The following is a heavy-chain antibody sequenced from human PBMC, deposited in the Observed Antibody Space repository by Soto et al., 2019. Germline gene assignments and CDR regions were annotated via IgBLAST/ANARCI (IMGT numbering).Heavy chain of an antibody. V-gene: IGHV3-11*01. D-gene: IGHD2-15*01. Sequence: GGSLRLSCAASGFTFSDYYMSWIRQAPGKGLEWVSYISSSGSTIYYADSVKGRFTISRDNAKNSLYLQMNSLRAEDTAVYYYARANNEPLKYCSGGSCYHYLDYWGQGTLVTVSS. CDR3: ARANNEPLKYCSGGSCYHYLDY. CDR1: GFTFSDYY. J-gene: IGHJ4*02. CDR2: ISSSGSTI.